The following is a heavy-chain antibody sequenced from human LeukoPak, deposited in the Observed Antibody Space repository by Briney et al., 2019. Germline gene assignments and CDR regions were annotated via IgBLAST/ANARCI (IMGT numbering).Heavy chain of an antibody. CDR3: ARQPANTAAFDI. CDR2: VRDNGES. CDR1: GGSINTYY. D-gene: IGHD5-18*01. Sequence: SETLSLTCTVSGGSINTYYWSWIRQPPGRGLEWIAYVRDNGESNYNPSLKSRVAISIDTASNQISLRLNFVTASDTAIYYCARQPANTAAFDIWGLGTMVTVSS. V-gene: IGHV4-59*08. J-gene: IGHJ3*02.